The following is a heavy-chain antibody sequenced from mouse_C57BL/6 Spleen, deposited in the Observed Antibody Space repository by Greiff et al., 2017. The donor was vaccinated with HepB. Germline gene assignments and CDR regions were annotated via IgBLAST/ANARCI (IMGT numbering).Heavy chain of an antibody. CDR3: TTSPITTVVATDWYFDV. V-gene: IGHV14-4*01. Sequence: VQLQQSGAELVRPGASVKLSCTASGFNIKDDYMHWVKQRPEQGLEWIGWIDPENGDTEYASKFQGKATITADPSSNTAYLQLSSLTSEDTAVYYCTTSPITTVVATDWYFDVWGTGTTVTVSS. J-gene: IGHJ1*03. D-gene: IGHD1-1*01. CDR1: GFNIKDDY. CDR2: IDPENGDT.